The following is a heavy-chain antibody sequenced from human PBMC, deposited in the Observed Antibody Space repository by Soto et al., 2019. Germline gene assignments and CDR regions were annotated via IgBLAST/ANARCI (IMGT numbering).Heavy chain of an antibody. D-gene: IGHD1-26*01. V-gene: IGHV4-34*01. CDR1: GGSFSGHF. Sequence: SETLSLTCDVYGGSFSGHFWGWIRQSPERGLEWIGEIGHTGATNYKASLQSRVIISLDTSKNQFSLRLSSVTAADTAVYYCARARGSYYPDAFDIWGQGIMVTVSS. CDR3: ARARGSYYPDAFDI. CDR2: IGHTGAT. J-gene: IGHJ3*02.